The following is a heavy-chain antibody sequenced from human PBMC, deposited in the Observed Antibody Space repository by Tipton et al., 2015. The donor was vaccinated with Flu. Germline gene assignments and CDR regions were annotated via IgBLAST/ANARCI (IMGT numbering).Heavy chain of an antibody. CDR2: IYHSGTT. J-gene: IGHJ5*02. Sequence: GSLRLSCAVSGYSISSGYYWGWIRQPPGKGLEWIGSIYHSGTTYYNPSLKSRVTISVDTSKNQFSLKLSSVTAADTAVYYCASEGHSGASSFFDPWSQGTLVTVSS. CDR1: GYSISSGYY. D-gene: IGHD3-10*01. V-gene: IGHV4-38-2*01. CDR3: ASEGHSGASSFFDP.